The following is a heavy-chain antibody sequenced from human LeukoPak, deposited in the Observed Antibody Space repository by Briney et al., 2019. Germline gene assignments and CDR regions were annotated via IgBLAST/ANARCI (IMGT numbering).Heavy chain of an antibody. V-gene: IGHV3-33*01. CDR2: IWYDGSNK. CDR3: ARHLHYYGSGNYYYYFYAMDV. D-gene: IGHD3-10*01. CDR1: GFTFSSYG. J-gene: IGHJ6*02. Sequence: GGSLRLSCAASGFTFSSYGMHWVRQAPGKGLEWEAVIWYDGSNKYYADSVKGRFTISRDNSKNTLYLQMNSLRADDTAVYYCARHLHYYGSGNYYYYFYAMDVWGQGTTVTVSS.